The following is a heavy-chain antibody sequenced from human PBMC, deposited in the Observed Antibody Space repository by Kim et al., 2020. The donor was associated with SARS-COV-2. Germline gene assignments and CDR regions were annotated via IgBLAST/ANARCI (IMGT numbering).Heavy chain of an antibody. Sequence: GGSLRLSCVASGFIFTKYAMSWVRQAPGKGLEWVSGISSGGGDTYYADSVKGRFTISRDNSKNTLYLEMNSLRAEDTAVYYCAKEGAAIGSPKFDYWGQGPLVTVSS. J-gene: IGHJ4*02. CDR2: ISSGGGDT. V-gene: IGHV3-23*01. CDR1: GFIFTKYA. CDR3: AKEGAAIGSPKFDY. D-gene: IGHD5-18*01.